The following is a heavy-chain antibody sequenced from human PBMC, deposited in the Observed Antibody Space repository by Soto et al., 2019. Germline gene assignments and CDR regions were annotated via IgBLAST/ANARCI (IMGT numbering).Heavy chain of an antibody. V-gene: IGHV3-23*01. D-gene: IGHD1-1*01. CDR3: VKDRGKTTN. CDR1: GFTFSTYV. CDR2: LSGSGDST. J-gene: IGHJ4*02. Sequence: EVQLLESGGGLVQPGGSLRLSCAASGFTFSTYVMNWVRQAPGKGLEWVSSLSGSGDSTYYADSVKGRFTISRDNSKNTLYLQMNSLRVEDTAVYYCVKDRGKTTNWGQGTLVTVSS.